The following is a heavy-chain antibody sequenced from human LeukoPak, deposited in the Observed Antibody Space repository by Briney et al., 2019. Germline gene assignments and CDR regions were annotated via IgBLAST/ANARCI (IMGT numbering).Heavy chain of an antibody. V-gene: IGHV4-61*02. CDR1: GGSISSGSYY. J-gene: IGHJ6*03. CDR3: ARVAAADYYYYYYYMDV. D-gene: IGHD6-13*01. Sequence: SETLSLTCTVSGGSISSGSYYWSWIRQPAGKGLEWIGRIYTSGSTNYNPSLKSRVTISVDTSKNQFSLKLSSVTAADTAVYYCARVAAADYYYYYYYMDVWGKGTTVTVSS. CDR2: IYTSGST.